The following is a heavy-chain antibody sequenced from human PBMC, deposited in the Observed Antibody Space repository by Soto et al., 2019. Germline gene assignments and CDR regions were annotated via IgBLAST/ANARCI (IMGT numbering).Heavy chain of an antibody. D-gene: IGHD2-2*02. CDR3: KSGIVVVPAAIRDY. V-gene: IGHV3-73*01. J-gene: IGHJ4*01. CDR2: IRSKANSYAT. Sequence: GSLRLSCAASGFTFSGSAMHWVRQASGKGLEWVGRIRSKANSYATAYAASVKGRFTISRDDSKNTAYLQMNSLKTEDTAVYYCKSGIVVVPAAIRDYWGQEPWSPSPQ. CDR1: GFTFSGSA.